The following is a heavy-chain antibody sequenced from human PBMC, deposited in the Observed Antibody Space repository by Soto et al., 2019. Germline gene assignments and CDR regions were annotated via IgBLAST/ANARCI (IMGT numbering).Heavy chain of an antibody. CDR1: GFTFSSYA. J-gene: IGHJ4*02. Sequence: QVQLVESGGGVVQPGRSLRLSCAASGFTFSSYAMHWVRQAPGKGLEWVAVISYDGSNKYYADSVKGRFTISRDNSXTTLYLQMNSLRAEDTAVYYCARVPSSSGRAHFDYWGQGTLVTVSS. D-gene: IGHD2-15*01. CDR2: ISYDGSNK. V-gene: IGHV3-30-3*01. CDR3: ARVPSSSGRAHFDY.